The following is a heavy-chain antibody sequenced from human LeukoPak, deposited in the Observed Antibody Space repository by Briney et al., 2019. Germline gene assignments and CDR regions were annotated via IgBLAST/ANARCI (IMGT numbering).Heavy chain of an antibody. CDR2: INWNSGTI. Sequence: GGSLRLSCSASGFSFDDYSLIWVRQVPGKGLEWVSGINWNSGTIGYADSVKGRFTVSRDNAKNSLYLQMNSLRAEDTAIYYCVRDNAYTFDYWGHGTLVTVSS. D-gene: IGHD5-24*01. V-gene: IGHV3-20*04. J-gene: IGHJ4*01. CDR3: VRDNAYTFDY. CDR1: GFSFDDYS.